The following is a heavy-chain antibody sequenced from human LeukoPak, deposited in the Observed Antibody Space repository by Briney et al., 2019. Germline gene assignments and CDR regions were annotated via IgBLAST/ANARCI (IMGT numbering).Heavy chain of an antibody. CDR2: ISSSGSTI. Sequence: GGSLRLSCAASGFTFSSYEMNWVRQAPGKGLEWVSYISSSGSTIYYADSVKGRFTISRDNAKNSLYLQMNSLRAEDTAVYYCAREDIVVVVATNDAFDIWGQGTMVTVSS. D-gene: IGHD2-15*01. CDR1: GFTFSSYE. J-gene: IGHJ3*02. V-gene: IGHV3-48*03. CDR3: AREDIVVVVATNDAFDI.